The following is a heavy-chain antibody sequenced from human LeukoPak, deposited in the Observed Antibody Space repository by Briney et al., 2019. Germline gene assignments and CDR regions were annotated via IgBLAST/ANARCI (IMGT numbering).Heavy chain of an antibody. CDR3: AKSRSIAAAGPLSYFDY. CDR1: GFTFSSYA. V-gene: IGHV3-30*04. CDR2: ISYDGSNK. Sequence: GGSLRLSCAASGFTFSSYAMHWVRQAPGKGLEWVAVISYDGSNKYYADSVKGRFTISRDNSKNTLYLQMNSLRVEDTAIYYCAKSRSIAAAGPLSYFDYWGQGTLVTVSS. J-gene: IGHJ4*02. D-gene: IGHD6-13*01.